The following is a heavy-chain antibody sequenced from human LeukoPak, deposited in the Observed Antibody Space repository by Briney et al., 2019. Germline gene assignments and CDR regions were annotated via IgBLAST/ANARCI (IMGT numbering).Heavy chain of an antibody. D-gene: IGHD3/OR15-3a*01. CDR3: AKVATWTYFDS. CDR1: GFTFSSYA. Sequence: GGSLRLSCAASGFTFSSYAMSWVRQAPGKGLEWVSSIGDSGVPTYYADSVKGRFTISRDNSQNTLYLQMNSLGADDTAVYYCAKVATWTYFDSWGQGTLVTVSS. CDR2: IGDSGVPT. J-gene: IGHJ4*02. V-gene: IGHV3-23*01.